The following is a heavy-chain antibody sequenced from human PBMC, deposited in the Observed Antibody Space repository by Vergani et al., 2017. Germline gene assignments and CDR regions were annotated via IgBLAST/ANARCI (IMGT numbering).Heavy chain of an antibody. Sequence: VQLVQSGGGLVKPGGSLRLSCAASGFTFSSYSMNWVRQAPGKGLEWVSSISSSSSYIYYADSVKGRFTISRDNAKNSLYLQMNSLRAEDTALYYCARDSDSYYYYGMDVWGQGTTVTVSS. CDR3: ARDSDSYYYYGMDV. CDR2: ISSSSSYI. J-gene: IGHJ6*02. CDR1: GFTFSSYS. V-gene: IGHV3-21*01.